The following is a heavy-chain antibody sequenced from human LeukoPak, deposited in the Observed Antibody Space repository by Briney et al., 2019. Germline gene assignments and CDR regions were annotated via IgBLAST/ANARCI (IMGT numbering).Heavy chain of an antibody. CDR1: GFTFGDYA. D-gene: IGHD3-22*01. CDR3: TRTYYYDSSGYYGD. Sequence: GGSLRLSCTASGFTFGDYAMSWFRQAPGKGLEWVGFIRSKAYGGTTEYAASVKGRFTISRDDSKSIAYLQMNSLKTEDTAVYYCTRTYYYDSSGYYGDWGQGTLVTVSS. V-gene: IGHV3-49*03. J-gene: IGHJ4*02. CDR2: IRSKAYGGTT.